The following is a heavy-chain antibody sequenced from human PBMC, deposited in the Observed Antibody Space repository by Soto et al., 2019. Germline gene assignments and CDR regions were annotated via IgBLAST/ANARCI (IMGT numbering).Heavy chain of an antibody. CDR2: IYYSGST. V-gene: IGHV4-39*01. J-gene: IGHJ6*02. CDR3: ASPTNKPGVVTQNYYYGMDV. CDR1: GGSISSSSYY. Sequence: SETLSLTCTVSGGSISSSSYYWGWIRQPPGKGLEWIGSIYYSGSTYYNPSLKSRVTISVDTSKNQFSLKLSSVTAADTAVYYCASPTNKPGVVTQNYYYGMDVWGQGTTLTVSS. D-gene: IGHD3-22*01.